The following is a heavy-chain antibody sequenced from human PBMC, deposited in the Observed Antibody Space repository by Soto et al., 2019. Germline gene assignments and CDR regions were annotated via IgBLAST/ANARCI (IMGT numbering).Heavy chain of an antibody. CDR1: GFTFSSYC. CDR2: VNSDGSST. D-gene: IGHD2-15*01. CDR3: VRTSLVVAAATREDY. V-gene: IGHV3-74*01. Sequence: EVHLVESGGGLVQPGGSLRLSCAASGFTFSSYCMHWVRQAPGKGLVWVSRVNSDGSSTCYADSVKGRFTISRDNAKNTLYLQMNSLRAEDTAVYYCVRTSLVVAAATREDYWGQGTLVTVSS. J-gene: IGHJ4*02.